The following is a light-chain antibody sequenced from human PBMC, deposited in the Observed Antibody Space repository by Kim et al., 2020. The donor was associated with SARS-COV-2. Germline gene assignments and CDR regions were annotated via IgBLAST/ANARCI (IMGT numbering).Light chain of an antibody. CDR1: SSDVGGYNY. CDR2: DVS. J-gene: IGLJ3*02. CDR3: SSYTSSNTRWV. V-gene: IGLV2-14*03. Sequence: QSVLTQPASASGTPGQSITISCTGTSSDVGGYNYVSWYQQHPGKAPKLMIYDVSHRPSGVSNRFSATKSGNTASLTISGLQAEDEADYYCSSYTSSNTRWVFGGGTQLTVL.